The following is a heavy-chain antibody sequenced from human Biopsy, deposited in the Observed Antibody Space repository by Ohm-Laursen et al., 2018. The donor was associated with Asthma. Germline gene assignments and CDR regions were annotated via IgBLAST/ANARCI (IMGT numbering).Heavy chain of an antibody. CDR1: GYTFISYA. D-gene: IGHD3-22*01. V-gene: IGHV1-3*01. CDR2: INAGNGNT. CDR3: ARPYYDSSGYYYENLSFDY. J-gene: IGHJ4*02. Sequence: GASVKVSCKASGYTFISYAMHWVRQAPGQRLEWMGWINAGNGNTKYSQKFQGRVTITRDTSASTAYMELSSLRSEDTAVYYCARPYYDSSGYYYENLSFDYWGQGTLVTVSS.